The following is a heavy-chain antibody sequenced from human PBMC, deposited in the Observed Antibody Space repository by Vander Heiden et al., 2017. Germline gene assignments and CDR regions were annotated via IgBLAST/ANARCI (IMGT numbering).Heavy chain of an antibody. D-gene: IGHD6-13*01. CDR3: ARVEAGAFDI. CDR2: IKQDGGEK. Sequence: EVQLVHSGGGLVQPGGSLRLLCAAPGFTFSRFWMSWVRQAPGKGLEWVVNIKQDGGEKYYVDSVKGRFTISRDNAKNSLYLQMNSLRAEDTAVYYCARVEAGAFDIWGQGTMVTVSS. V-gene: IGHV3-7*01. CDR1: GFTFSRFW. J-gene: IGHJ3*02.